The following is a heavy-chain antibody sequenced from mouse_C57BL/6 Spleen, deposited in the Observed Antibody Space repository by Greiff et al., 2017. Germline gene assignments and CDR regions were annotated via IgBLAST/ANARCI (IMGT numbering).Heavy chain of an antibody. V-gene: IGHV1-52*01. J-gene: IGHJ1*03. Sequence: VQLQQPGAELVRPGSSVKLSCKASGYTFTSYWMHWVKQRPIQGLEWIGNIDPSDSETHYNQKFKDKATLPVDKSSSTAYMQLSSLTSEDSAVYYSARRDHGNWYFDVWGTGTTVTVSS. CDR1: GYTFTSYW. CDR3: ARRDHGNWYFDV. CDR2: IDPSDSET. D-gene: IGHD2-1*01.